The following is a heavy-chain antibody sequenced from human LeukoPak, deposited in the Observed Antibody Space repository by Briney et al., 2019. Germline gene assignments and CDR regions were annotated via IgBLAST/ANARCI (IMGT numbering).Heavy chain of an antibody. J-gene: IGHJ4*02. D-gene: IGHD3-3*01. CDR1: GFTFSSEA. V-gene: IGHV3-23*01. CDR3: ARVKYDFWSGPLSY. CDR2: ISPAGGTT. Sequence: GGSLRLSCAVSGFTFSSEAMGWVRQLPGGGLEWVSTISPAGGTTYYAESMKGRFTISRDNSKSTLYLQMNSLRAEDTAVYYCARVKYDFWSGPLSYWGQGTLVTVSS.